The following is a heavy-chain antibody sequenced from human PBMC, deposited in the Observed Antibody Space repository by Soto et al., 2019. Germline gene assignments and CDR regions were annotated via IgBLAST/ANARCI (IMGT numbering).Heavy chain of an antibody. CDR2: IYYSGTA. V-gene: IGHV4-31*03. CDR1: GDSISSGRYY. D-gene: IGHD6-19*01. Sequence: SETLSLTCNVSGDSISSGRYYWSWIRQHPEKGLEWIGYIYYSGTAQYNPSLKSRVTISVDTSKNQFSLKLSSVTAADTAVYYCARDFTDSSGPTLGMGVWGQGTTVT. J-gene: IGHJ6*02. CDR3: ARDFTDSSGPTLGMGV.